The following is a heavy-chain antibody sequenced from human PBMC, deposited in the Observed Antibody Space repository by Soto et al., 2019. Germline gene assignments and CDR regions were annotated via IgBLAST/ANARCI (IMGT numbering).Heavy chain of an antibody. CDR2: ISGSGGST. J-gene: IGHJ4*02. D-gene: IGHD6-19*01. V-gene: IGHV3-23*04. Sequence: EVQLVESGGGLVQPGRSLRLSCAASGFTFDDYAMHWVRQAPGKGLEWVSAISGSGGSTYYADSVKGRFTISRDNSKNTLYLQMNSLRAEDTAVYYCAKDRIAVAGTGIFDYWGQGTLVTVSS. CDR1: GFTFDDYA. CDR3: AKDRIAVAGTGIFDY.